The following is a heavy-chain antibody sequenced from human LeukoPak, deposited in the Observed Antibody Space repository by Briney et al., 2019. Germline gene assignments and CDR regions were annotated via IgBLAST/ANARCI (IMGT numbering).Heavy chain of an antibody. J-gene: IGHJ4*02. CDR3: ARRRDLYSGSYYPLDY. CDR2: IYPGDSDT. Sequence: PGESLKISCKGSGYSFTSYWIGWVRQMPGKGLEWMGIIYPGDSDTRYSPSFQGQVTISADKSISTAYLQWSSLKASDTAMYYCARRRDLYSGSYYPLDYWGQGTLVTVSS. D-gene: IGHD1-26*01. CDR1: GYSFTSYW. V-gene: IGHV5-51*01.